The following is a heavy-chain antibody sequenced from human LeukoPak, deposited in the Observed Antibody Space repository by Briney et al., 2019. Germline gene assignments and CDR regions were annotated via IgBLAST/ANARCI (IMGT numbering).Heavy chain of an antibody. CDR1: GGSISGYY. Sequence: SETLSLTCTVSGGSISGYYWGWIRQPPGKGLEWIGSIYHSGSTYYNPSLKSRVTISVDTSKNQFSLKLSSVTAADTAVYYCARTGGSGWLGDYFDYWGQGTLVTVSS. CDR3: ARTGGSGWLGDYFDY. V-gene: IGHV4-38-2*02. J-gene: IGHJ4*02. CDR2: IYHSGST. D-gene: IGHD6-19*01.